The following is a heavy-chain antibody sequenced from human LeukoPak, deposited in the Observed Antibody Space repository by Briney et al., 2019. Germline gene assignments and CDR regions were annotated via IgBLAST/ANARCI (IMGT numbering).Heavy chain of an antibody. J-gene: IGHJ4*02. D-gene: IGHD1-26*01. Sequence: GGSLRLSCTASGFTFTSYAMHWVRQAPGTGLEWVAVISYDGSNKYYADSVKGRFTISRDNSKNTLYLQMNSLRAEDTAVYYCAKGRGSYSDYWGQGTLVTVSS. CDR2: ISYDGSNK. CDR3: AKGRGSYSDY. V-gene: IGHV3-30*04. CDR1: GFTFTSYA.